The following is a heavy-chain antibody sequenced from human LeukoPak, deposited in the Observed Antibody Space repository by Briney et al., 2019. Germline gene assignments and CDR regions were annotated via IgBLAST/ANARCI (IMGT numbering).Heavy chain of an antibody. CDR2: FDPEDGET. V-gene: IGHV1-24*01. J-gene: IGHJ6*02. CDR3: AFGLVGSGSYIPYGMDV. D-gene: IGHD3-10*01. CDR1: GYTLTELS. Sequence: GASVKVSCKVSGYTLTELSMHWVRQAPGKGLEWMGGFDPEDGETIYAQKFQGRVTMTEDTSTDTAYMELSSLRSEDTAVYYCAFGLVGSGSYIPYGMDVWGQGTTVTVSS.